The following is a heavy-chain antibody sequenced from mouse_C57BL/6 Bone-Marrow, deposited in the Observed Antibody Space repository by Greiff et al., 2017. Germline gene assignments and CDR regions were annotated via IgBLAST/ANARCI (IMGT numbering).Heavy chain of an antibody. J-gene: IGHJ4*01. CDR3: ARWTYQFGMDY. D-gene: IGHD5-1*01. CDR2: INPSSGYT. CDR1: GYTFTSYT. V-gene: IGHV1-4*01. Sequence: VQLQQSGAELARPGASVKMSCKASGYTFTSYTMHWVKQRPGQGLEWIGYINPSSGYTKYNQKFKDKATLTADKSSSTAYMQLSSLTSEYSAVYYCARWTYQFGMDYWGQGTSVTVSS.